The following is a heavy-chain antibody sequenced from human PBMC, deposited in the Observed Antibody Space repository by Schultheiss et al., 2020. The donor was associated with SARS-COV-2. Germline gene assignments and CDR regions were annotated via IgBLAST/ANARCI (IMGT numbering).Heavy chain of an antibody. D-gene: IGHD2-2*01. CDR1: GYSISSGYY. Sequence: SQTLSLTCAVSGYSISSGYYWGWIRQPPGKGLEWIGEINHSGSTNYNPSLKSRVTMSVDTSKNQFSLKLSSVTAADTAVYYCARGGPAAGLDYYYYMDVWGKGTTVTVSS. V-gene: IGHV4-38-2*01. J-gene: IGHJ6*03. CDR2: INHSGST. CDR3: ARGGPAAGLDYYYYMDV.